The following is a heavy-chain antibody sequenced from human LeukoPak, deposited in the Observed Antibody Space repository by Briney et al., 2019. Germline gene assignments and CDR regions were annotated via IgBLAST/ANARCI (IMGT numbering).Heavy chain of an antibody. J-gene: IGHJ4*02. CDR3: VRLPRSNSVY. Sequence: PGGSLRLSCGVTGFTFSNEWMHWVRQAPGKGLEWVALINQDGSAKQYVDSVKGRFTISRDNAKNSVYLQINSLRVEDTPVYYCVRLPRSNSVYWGQGTLVTVSS. V-gene: IGHV3-7*01. D-gene: IGHD1-26*01. CDR1: GFTFSNEW. CDR2: INQDGSAK.